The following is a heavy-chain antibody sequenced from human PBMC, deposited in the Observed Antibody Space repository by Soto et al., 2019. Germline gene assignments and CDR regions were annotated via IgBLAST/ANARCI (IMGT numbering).Heavy chain of an antibody. V-gene: IGHV3-7*01. D-gene: IGHD3-16*01. Sequence: EVHLVESGGGLVQPGGSLRLSCAASGFTFSHYWMGWVRQAPGKGLEGVADINQDGSQVYYVDSVKVRFTISRDNAQNSLYLQMNSLGAEDTAVYFWVRDHGHYVFECWGQGPLVTVSS. CDR3: VRDHGHYVFEC. J-gene: IGHJ4*02. CDR2: INQDGSQV. CDR1: GFTFSHYW.